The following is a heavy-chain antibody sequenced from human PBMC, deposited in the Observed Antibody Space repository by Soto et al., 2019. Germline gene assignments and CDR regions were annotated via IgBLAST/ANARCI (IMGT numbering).Heavy chain of an antibody. CDR2: ISGGGGST. V-gene: IGHV3-23*01. D-gene: IGHD3-3*01. CDR3: AREEWLKQYYYYYYGMDV. J-gene: IGHJ6*02. CDR1: GFTFSHYA. Sequence: PGGSLRLSCATSGFTFSHYAMSWVRQAPGKGLEWVAGISGGGGSTYYADSVKGRFTISRDNSKNTLFLQMNSLRAEDTAVYYCAREEWLKQYYYYYYGMDVWGQGTTVTVSS.